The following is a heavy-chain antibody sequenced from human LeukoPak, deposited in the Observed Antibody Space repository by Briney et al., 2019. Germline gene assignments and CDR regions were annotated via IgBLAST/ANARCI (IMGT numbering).Heavy chain of an antibody. CDR1: GYTFTSYG. Sequence: GASVKVSCKASGYTFTSYGISWVRQAPGQGLEWMGWINPNSGGTNYAQKFQGRVTMTRDTSISTAYMELSRLRSDVTAVYYCARGALYSSSWVGYWFDPWGQGTLVTVSS. CDR3: ARGALYSSSWVGYWFDP. D-gene: IGHD6-13*01. V-gene: IGHV1-2*02. J-gene: IGHJ5*02. CDR2: INPNSGGT.